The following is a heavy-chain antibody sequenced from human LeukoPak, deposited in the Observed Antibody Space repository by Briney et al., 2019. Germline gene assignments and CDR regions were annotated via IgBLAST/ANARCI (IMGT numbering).Heavy chain of an antibody. CDR1: GFTVSSNY. CDR3: ARDLTGFTAAA. V-gene: IGHV3-53*01. Sequence: GGSLRLSCAASGFTVSSNYMSWVRQAPGRGLEWVSVIYSGGSTYYADSVKGRFTISRDNSKNTLYLQMNSLRAEDTAVYYCARDLTGFTAAAWGQGTLVTVSS. J-gene: IGHJ5*02. CDR2: IYSGGST. D-gene: IGHD6-13*01.